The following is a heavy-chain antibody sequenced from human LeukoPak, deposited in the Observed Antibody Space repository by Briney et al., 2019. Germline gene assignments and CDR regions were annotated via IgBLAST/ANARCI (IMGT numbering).Heavy chain of an antibody. J-gene: IGHJ4*02. CDR2: ISGSGGST. V-gene: IGHV3-23*01. Sequence: GGSLRLSCAASGFTFSGYAMSWVRQAPGKGLGWVSTISGSGGSTYYADSVKGRFTISRDNSKNTLYLQMNSLRAEDTAVYYCAKVVGATTRGYFDYWGQGTLVTVSS. D-gene: IGHD1-26*01. CDR1: GFTFSGYA. CDR3: AKVVGATTRGYFDY.